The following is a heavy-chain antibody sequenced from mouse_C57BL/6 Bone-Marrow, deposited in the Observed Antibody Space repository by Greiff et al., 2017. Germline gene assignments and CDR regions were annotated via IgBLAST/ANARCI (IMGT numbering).Heavy chain of an antibody. V-gene: IGHV14-4*01. J-gene: IGHJ4*01. Sequence: VQLKQSGAELVRPGASVKLSCTASGFNIKDDYMHWVKQRPEQGLEWIGWIDPENGDTEYASKFQGKATITADTSSNTAYLQLSSLTSEDTAVYYCTTVKGYAMDYWGQGTSVTVSS. CDR2: IDPENGDT. CDR3: TTVKGYAMDY. CDR1: GFNIKDDY.